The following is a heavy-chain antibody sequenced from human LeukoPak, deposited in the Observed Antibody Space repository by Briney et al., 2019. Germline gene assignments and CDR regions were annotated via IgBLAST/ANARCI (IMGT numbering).Heavy chain of an antibody. CDR2: ISSSGSTI. Sequence: GGSLRLSCAASGFTFSSYEMNWVRQAPGKGLEWVSYISSSGSTIYYADSVKGRFTISRDNAKNSLYLQMNSLRTDDTAVYYYARELQYDILIGYLTYYYGMDVWGKGTTVTVSS. D-gene: IGHD3-9*01. V-gene: IGHV3-48*03. J-gene: IGHJ6*04. CDR3: ARELQYDILIGYLTYYYGMDV. CDR1: GFTFSSYE.